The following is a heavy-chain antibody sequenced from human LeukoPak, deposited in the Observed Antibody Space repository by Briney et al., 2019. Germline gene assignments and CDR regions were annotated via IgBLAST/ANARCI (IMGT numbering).Heavy chain of an antibody. CDR2: ISGSGGST. CDR1: GFTFSSYG. J-gene: IGHJ6*03. D-gene: IGHD3-9*01. Sequence: GGSLRLSCAASGFTFSSYGMSWVRQAPGKGLEWVSAISGSGGSTYYADSVKGRFTISRDNSKNTLYLQMNSLRAEDTAVYYCAKDELRYPIYYMDVWGKGTAVTISS. CDR3: AKDELRYPIYYMDV. V-gene: IGHV3-23*01.